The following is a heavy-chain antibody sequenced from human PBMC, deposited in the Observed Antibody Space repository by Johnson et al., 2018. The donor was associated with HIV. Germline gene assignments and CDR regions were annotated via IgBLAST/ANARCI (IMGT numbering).Heavy chain of an antibody. CDR1: GFTFSDYY. Sequence: QVQLVESGGGLVQPGRSLRLSCSASGFTFSDYYMSWIRQAPGKGLEWVSYISSSGSTIYYADSVKGRFTISRDNAKNSLYLQMNSLRAEDTAVYYCARRMVQGVGRTSGAFDIWGQGTMVTVAS. CDR2: ISSSGSTI. V-gene: IGHV3-11*04. D-gene: IGHD3-10*01. J-gene: IGHJ3*02. CDR3: ARRMVQGVGRTSGAFDI.